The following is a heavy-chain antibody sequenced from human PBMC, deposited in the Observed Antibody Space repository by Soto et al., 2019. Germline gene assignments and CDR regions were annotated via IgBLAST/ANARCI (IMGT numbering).Heavy chain of an antibody. V-gene: IGHV4-30-4*01. J-gene: IGHJ4*02. CDR2: IYYSGST. CDR3: ARGGDGQEQSQRSFAY. CDR1: GGSISSGDYY. D-gene: IGHD2-21*01. Sequence: SETLSLTCTVSGGSISSGDYYWSWIRQPPGKGLEWIGYIYYSGSTYYNPSLKSRVTISVDTSKNQFSLKLSSVTAADTAVYYCARGGDGQEQSQRSFAYWARGTLDPVSS.